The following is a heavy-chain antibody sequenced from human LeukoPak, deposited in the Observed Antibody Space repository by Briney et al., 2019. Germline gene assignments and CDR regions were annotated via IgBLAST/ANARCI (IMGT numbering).Heavy chain of an antibody. CDR2: ISPYNGNT. CDR3: ARDSSSWYSGGWFDP. CDR1: GYTFSSYR. Sequence: ASVKVSCKASGYTFSSYRMAWVRQAPGHGLEWMGWISPYNGNTNYAQKLQGRVTMTTDTSTSTAYMELRSLRSDDTAVYYCARDSSSWYSGGWFDPWGQGTLVTVSS. V-gene: IGHV1-18*01. J-gene: IGHJ5*02. D-gene: IGHD6-13*01.